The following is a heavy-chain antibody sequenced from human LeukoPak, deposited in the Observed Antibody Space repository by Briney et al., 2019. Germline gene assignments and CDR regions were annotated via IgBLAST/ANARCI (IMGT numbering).Heavy chain of an antibody. V-gene: IGHV3-53*01. CDR1: GFTVSSSY. CDR2: IYSGGST. J-gene: IGHJ4*02. CDR3: ARDAELDY. Sequence: GGSLRLPCAASGFTVSSSYMSWVRQAPRKGLEWVSVIYSGGSTYYADSVKGRFTISRDISKNTLYLQMNSLRAEDTAVYYCARDAELDYWGQGILVTVSS.